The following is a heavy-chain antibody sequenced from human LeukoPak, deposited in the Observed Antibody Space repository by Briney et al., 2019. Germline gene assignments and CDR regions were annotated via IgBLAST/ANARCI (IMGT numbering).Heavy chain of an antibody. CDR3: AREEAPGDFDY. V-gene: IGHV4-39*07. Sequence: SETLSLTCTVSGGSISSSSYYWGWIRQPPGKGLEWIGSIYYSGSTYYNPSLKSRVTISVDTSKNQFSLKVSSVTAADTAVYYCAREEAPGDFDYWGQGTLVTVSS. CDR2: IYYSGST. D-gene: IGHD6-13*01. CDR1: GGSISSSSYY. J-gene: IGHJ4*02.